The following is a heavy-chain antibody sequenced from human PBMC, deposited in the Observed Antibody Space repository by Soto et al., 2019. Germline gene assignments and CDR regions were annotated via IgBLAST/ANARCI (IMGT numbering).Heavy chain of an antibody. CDR2: INPRDGTT. J-gene: IGHJ4*02. CDR3: ARGGGTLDY. Sequence: ASVKVSCKASGYTVISYAIYWVRQAPGQGLDWMGMINPRDGTTLYAQKFQGRVTMTRDTSTSTLYMELSSLRSEDTALYYCARGGGTLDYWGQGTLVTVSS. CDR1: GYTVISYA. V-gene: IGHV1-46*01.